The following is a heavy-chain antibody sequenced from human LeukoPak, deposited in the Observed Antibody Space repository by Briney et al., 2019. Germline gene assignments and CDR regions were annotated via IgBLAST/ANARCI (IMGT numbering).Heavy chain of an antibody. Sequence: GGSLRLSCAASGFTFSSYGMHWVRQAPGKGLEWVAVVWYDGSKTYSADSVKGRITISRDDSKNTLYLQMNSLRAEDTAVYYCAKVGGEPAMVRGVTEYYYYGMDVWGQGTTVTVSS. CDR2: VWYDGSKT. V-gene: IGHV3-33*06. J-gene: IGHJ6*02. CDR1: GFTFSSYG. CDR3: AKVGGEPAMVRGVTEYYYYGMDV. D-gene: IGHD3-10*01.